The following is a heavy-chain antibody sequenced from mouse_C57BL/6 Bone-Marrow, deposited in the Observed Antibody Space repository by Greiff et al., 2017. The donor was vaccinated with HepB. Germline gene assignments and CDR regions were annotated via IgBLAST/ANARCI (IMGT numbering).Heavy chain of an antibody. CDR2: ISSGSSTI. V-gene: IGHV5-17*01. CDR1: GFTFSDYG. D-gene: IGHD2-2*01. Sequence: EVHLVESGGGLVKPGGSLKLSCAASGFTFSDYGMHWVRQAPEKGLEWVAYISSGSSTIYYADTVKGRFTISRDNAKNTLFLQMTSLRSEDTAMYYCATSYGYNYAMDYWGQGTSVTVSS. CDR3: ATSYGYNYAMDY. J-gene: IGHJ4*01.